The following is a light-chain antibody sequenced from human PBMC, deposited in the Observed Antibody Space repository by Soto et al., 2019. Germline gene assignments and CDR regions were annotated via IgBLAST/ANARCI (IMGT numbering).Light chain of an antibody. V-gene: IGKV2-30*01. CDR3: MQGAHWPWT. Sequence: DVVMTQSPLSLPVTLGQPASISCKSSQSPVYSDGVTYLNWFHQRPGQSPRRLIYQVSNRDSGVPDRVSGSGSGTDFTLKISRVEAEDVGVYYCMQGAHWPWTFGQGTKVEIK. CDR1: QSPVYSDGVTY. CDR2: QVS. J-gene: IGKJ1*01.